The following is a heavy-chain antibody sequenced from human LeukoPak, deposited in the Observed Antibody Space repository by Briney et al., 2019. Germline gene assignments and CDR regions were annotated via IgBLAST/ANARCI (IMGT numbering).Heavy chain of an antibody. D-gene: IGHD3-22*01. V-gene: IGHV4-39*01. CDR2: IYYSGST. CDR1: GGSISSSSYY. CDR3: ARQNVTMIVGHDAFDI. J-gene: IGHJ3*02. Sequence: SETLSLTCTVSGGSISSSSYYWGWIRQPPGKGLEWIGSIYYSGSTYYNPSLKSRVTISVDTSKSQFSLKLSSVTAADTAVYYCARQNVTMIVGHDAFDIWGQGTMVTVSS.